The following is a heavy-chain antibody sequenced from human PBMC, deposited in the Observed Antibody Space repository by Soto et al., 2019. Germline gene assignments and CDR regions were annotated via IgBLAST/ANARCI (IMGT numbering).Heavy chain of an antibody. D-gene: IGHD5-18*01. V-gene: IGHV3-33*01. CDR2: IWYDGSNK. CDR3: TRDQEDSYGLMFGMDV. CDR1: GFTFSSYG. Sequence: GSLRLSCAASGFTFSSYGMHWVRQAPGKGLEWVAVIWYDGSNKYYADSVKGRFTISRDNSKNTLYLQMNSLRAEDTAVYYCTRDQEDSYGLMFGMDVWGQGTTVTVSS. J-gene: IGHJ6*02.